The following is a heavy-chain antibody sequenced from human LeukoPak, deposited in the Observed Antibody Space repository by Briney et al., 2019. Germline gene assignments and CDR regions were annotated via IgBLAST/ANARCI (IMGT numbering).Heavy chain of an antibody. CDR3: ARPHGAVAGTEDYFDY. J-gene: IGHJ4*02. V-gene: IGHV4-34*01. Sequence: SETLSLTCAVYGGSFSGYYWSWIHQPPGKGLEWIGEINHSGSTNYNPSLKSRVTISVDTSKNQFSLKLSSVTAADTAVYYCARPHGAVAGTEDYFDYWGQGTLVTVSS. CDR1: GGSFSGYY. CDR2: INHSGST. D-gene: IGHD6-19*01.